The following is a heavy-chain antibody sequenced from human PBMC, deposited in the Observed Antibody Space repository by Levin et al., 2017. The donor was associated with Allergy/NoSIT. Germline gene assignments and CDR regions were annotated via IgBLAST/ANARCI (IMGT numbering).Heavy chain of an antibody. V-gene: IGHV3-7*01. J-gene: IGHJ6*02. CDR2: IKQDGSET. CDR3: AREESWGYHYGMDV. Sequence: ETLSLTCAASGFTFTSFWMTWVRQAPGKGLEWVANIKQDGSETYYVDSVKGRFTISRDNSKNSVYLQMNSLRVDDTAVYYCAREESWGYHYGMDVWGQGTTVSVSS. CDR1: GFTFTSFW. D-gene: IGHD3-16*02.